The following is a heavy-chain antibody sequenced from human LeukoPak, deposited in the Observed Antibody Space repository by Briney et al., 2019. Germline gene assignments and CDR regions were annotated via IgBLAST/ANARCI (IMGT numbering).Heavy chain of an antibody. CDR1: GGSFSGYY. CDR3: ARYPSRRYSSSQGFDY. CDR2: INHSGST. Sequence: SETLSLTCAVYGGSFSGYYWSWIRQPPGKGLEWIGEINHSGSTNYNPSLKSRVTISVDTSKNQFSLKLSSVTAADTAVYYCARYPSRRYSSSQGFDYWGQGTLVTVS. J-gene: IGHJ4*02. V-gene: IGHV4-34*01. D-gene: IGHD6-6*01.